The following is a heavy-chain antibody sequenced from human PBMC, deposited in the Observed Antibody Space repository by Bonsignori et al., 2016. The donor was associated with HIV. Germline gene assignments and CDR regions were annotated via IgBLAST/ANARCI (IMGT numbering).Heavy chain of an antibody. CDR2: INHSGST. V-gene: IGHV4-34*01. CDR1: GGSFSDDY. Sequence: SETLSLTCAVYGGSFSDDYWNWIRQPPGKGLEWIGEINHSGSTNYNPSLKSRVTISVDTSKSQFSLQLSSVTAADTAVYYCARGPTYLRSGYSTSYYMDVWGKGTTVTVSS. CDR3: ARGPTYLRSGYSTSYYMDV. D-gene: IGHD3-3*01. J-gene: IGHJ6*03.